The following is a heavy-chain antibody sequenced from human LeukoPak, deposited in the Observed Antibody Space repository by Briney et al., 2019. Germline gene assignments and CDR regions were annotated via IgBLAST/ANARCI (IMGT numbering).Heavy chain of an antibody. V-gene: IGHV4-34*01. CDR3: AREDSSGYYYRWFDP. CDR2: INDSGST. D-gene: IGHD3-22*01. J-gene: IGHJ5*02. CDR1: CGSLSGYY. Sequence: SETLSLTCAVYCGSLSGYYWSWIRQPPGKGLEWIGEINDSGSTNYNPSLKSRVTISVDTSKNQFSLKLSSVTAADTAVYYCAREDSSGYYYRWFDPWGQGTLVTVSS.